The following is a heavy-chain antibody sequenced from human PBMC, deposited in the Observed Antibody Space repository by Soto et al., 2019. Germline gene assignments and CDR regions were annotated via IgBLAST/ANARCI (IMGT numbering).Heavy chain of an antibody. J-gene: IGHJ6*02. Sequence: PGGSLRLSCAASGFTFSNYAMSWVRQAPGKGLEWVSTISGRGGNTYYADSVKGRFTISRDNSKNTLYLQMNSLRAEDTAVYYCAKWVSSWYRGSYYGMDVWGQGTTVTVSS. CDR1: GFTFSNYA. CDR3: AKWVSSWYRGSYYGMDV. CDR2: ISGRGGNT. D-gene: IGHD6-13*01. V-gene: IGHV3-23*01.